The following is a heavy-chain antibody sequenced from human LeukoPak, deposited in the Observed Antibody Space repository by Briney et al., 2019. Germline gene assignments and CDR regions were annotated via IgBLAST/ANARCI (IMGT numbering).Heavy chain of an antibody. Sequence: GGSLRLSCAASGFTFSSYAMGWVRQAPGKGLEWVSALSASGDSTHYADSVKGRFTISRDNSKSTLYLQMDNLRAEETALYYCAKRYYYDSSGRGYDNWGQGTLVTVSS. CDR2: LSASGDST. CDR1: GFTFSSYA. V-gene: IGHV3-23*01. D-gene: IGHD3-22*01. CDR3: AKRYYYDSSGRGYDN. J-gene: IGHJ4*02.